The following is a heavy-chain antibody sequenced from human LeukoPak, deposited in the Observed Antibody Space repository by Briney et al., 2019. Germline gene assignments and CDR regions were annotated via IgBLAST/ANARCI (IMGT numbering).Heavy chain of an antibody. CDR1: GFTFSSYA. Sequence: PGGSLRLSCAASGFTFSSYAMSWVRQAPGKGLEWVTFIQYDDSVKFYADSVKGRFSISRDNSKNTVYLQMNSLRSEDTGLYFCAQDVRIEEVPLLGPGFWGQGTLVTVSS. J-gene: IGHJ4*02. V-gene: IGHV3-30*02. D-gene: IGHD1-14*01. CDR2: IQYDDSVK. CDR3: AQDVRIEEVPLLGPGF.